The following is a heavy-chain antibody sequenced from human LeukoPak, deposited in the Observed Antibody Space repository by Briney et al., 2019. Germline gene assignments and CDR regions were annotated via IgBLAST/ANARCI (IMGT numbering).Heavy chain of an antibody. CDR1: GFTFSKYW. CDR2: IYIDGIST. J-gene: IGHJ4*02. V-gene: IGHV3-74*01. Sequence: GGSLRLSCAASGFTFSKYWMYWVRQGPGKGLVWVSRIYIDGISTTYADSVKGRFTISRDNAKNTLYLQMNSLRAEDTAVYYCVTGQLDSLYYFDYWGQGTLVTVSS. D-gene: IGHD1-1*01. CDR3: VTGQLDSLYYFDY.